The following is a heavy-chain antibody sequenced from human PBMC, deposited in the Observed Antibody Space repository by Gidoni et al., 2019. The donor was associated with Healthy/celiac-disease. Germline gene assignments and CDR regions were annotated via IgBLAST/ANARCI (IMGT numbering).Heavy chain of an antibody. CDR3: AKSRTIDCSSTSCSGSGWYFDL. CDR1: GFTFDDYA. D-gene: IGHD2-2*01. V-gene: IGHV3-9*01. J-gene: IGHJ2*01. Sequence: EVQLVESGGGLVQSGWSLRLSCAASGFTFDDYAMHWVRQAPGKGLEWVSGISWNSGSIGYADSVKGRFTISRDNAKNSLYLQMNSLRAEDTALYYCAKSRTIDCSSTSCSGSGWYFDLWGRGTLVTVSS. CDR2: ISWNSGSI.